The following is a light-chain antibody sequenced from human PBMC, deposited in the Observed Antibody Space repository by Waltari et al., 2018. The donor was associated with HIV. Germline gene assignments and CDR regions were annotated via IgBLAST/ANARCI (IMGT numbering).Light chain of an antibody. CDR1: SSDVGAYNY. J-gene: IGLJ2*01. Sequence: QSALTQPRSVSGSPGQSVTISCTGTSSDVGAYNYVSWYQHHPNKVPKLLIYDVNKRPAGVPDLVSVSKSGNTASLTISGLQAEDEADYYCCSYADTYFVLFGGRTKLTVL. CDR3: CSYADTYFVL. CDR2: DVN. V-gene: IGLV2-11*01.